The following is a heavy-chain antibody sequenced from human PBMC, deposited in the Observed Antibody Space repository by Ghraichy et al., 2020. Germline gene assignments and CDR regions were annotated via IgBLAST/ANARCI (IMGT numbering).Heavy chain of an antibody. CDR2: ISAYNGNT. CDR1: GYTFTSYG. D-gene: IGHD2-2*02. Sequence: ASVKVSCKASGYTFTSYGISWVRQAPGQGLEWMGWISAYNGNTNYAQKLQGRVTMTTDTSTSTAYMELRSLRSDDTAVYYCARVKTTGYCSSTSCYTLFFEDYWGQGTLVTVSS. V-gene: IGHV1-18*01. J-gene: IGHJ4*02. CDR3: ARVKTTGYCSSTSCYTLFFEDY.